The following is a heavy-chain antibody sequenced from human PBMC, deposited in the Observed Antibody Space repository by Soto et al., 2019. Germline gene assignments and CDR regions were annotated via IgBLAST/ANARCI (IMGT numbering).Heavy chain of an antibody. Sequence: QVELVESGGGVVQPGRSLRLSCAASGFSFGSYVMHWVRQAPGKGLECVAVISYDGDKTYYADSVKGRFTISRDNSNSTLYLQMNSPRAEDTAIYYCARGAGATDYFDYWGQGALVTVSS. CDR3: ARGAGATDYFDY. V-gene: IGHV3-33*05. D-gene: IGHD1-26*01. CDR1: GFSFGSYV. CDR2: ISYDGDKT. J-gene: IGHJ4*02.